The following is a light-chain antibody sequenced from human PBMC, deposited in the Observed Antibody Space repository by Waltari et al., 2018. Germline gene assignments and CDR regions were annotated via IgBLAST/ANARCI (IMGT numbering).Light chain of an antibody. V-gene: IGLV4-69*01. Sequence: QLVLTQSPSASASLGASVKLTCTLDSGHSTNVIARLQQQPEKGPRFLMRVNSDGSHSKGDEVPDRFSGSSAGTERYLTISSLQSEDEADYYCQTGGHGTWVFGGGTKLTVL. CDR1: SGHSTNV. CDR2: VNSDGSH. J-gene: IGLJ3*02. CDR3: QTGGHGTWV.